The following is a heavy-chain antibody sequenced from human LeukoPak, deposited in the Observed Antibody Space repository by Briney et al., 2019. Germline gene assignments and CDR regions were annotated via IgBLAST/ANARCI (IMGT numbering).Heavy chain of an antibody. V-gene: IGHV3-7*03. CDR2: VKEDGSEK. CDR1: GFTFTNHW. Sequence: GGSLRLSCAASGFTFTNHWMSWVRQAPGKGLEWVANVKEDGSEKYYVDSVKGRFTVSRDNVKNSLFLQMNSLRVDDTAVYYCAKSGSSVFWSWGQGTLVTVSS. D-gene: IGHD3-3*02. J-gene: IGHJ5*02. CDR3: AKSGSSVFWS.